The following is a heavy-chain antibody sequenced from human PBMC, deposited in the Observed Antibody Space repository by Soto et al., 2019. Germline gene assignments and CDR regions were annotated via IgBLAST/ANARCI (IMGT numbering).Heavy chain of an antibody. J-gene: IGHJ3*02. CDR1: GFTFSSYA. V-gene: IGHV3-23*01. CDR3: AKDHRSGWYKDAFDI. D-gene: IGHD6-19*01. CDR2: ISGSGGST. Sequence: GGSLRLSCAAFGFTFSSYAMSWVRQAPGKGLEWVSAISGSGGSTYYADSVKGRFTISRDNSKNTLYLQMNSLRAEDTAVYYCAKDHRSGWYKDAFDIWGQGTMVTVSS.